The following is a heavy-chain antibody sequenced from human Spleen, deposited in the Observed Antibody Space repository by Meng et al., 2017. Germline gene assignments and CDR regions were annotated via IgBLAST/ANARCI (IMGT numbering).Heavy chain of an antibody. CDR2: INTDFGTT. CDR3: ARGSGSGYDSLPFDY. Sequence: SVKVSCKAPGGIFSNSVIGWVRQAPGQGLEWMGGINTDFGTTNYAQKFQDRVTITSDESTSTAYMELSSLRSEDTAVYYCARGSGSGYDSLPFDYWGQGTLVTVSS. J-gene: IGHJ4*02. D-gene: IGHD5-12*01. CDR1: GGIFSNSV. V-gene: IGHV1-69*13.